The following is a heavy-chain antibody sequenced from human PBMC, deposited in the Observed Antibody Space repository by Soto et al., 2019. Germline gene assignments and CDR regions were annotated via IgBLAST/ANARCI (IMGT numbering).Heavy chain of an antibody. CDR1: GGSITSDSYY. Sequence: QVQLQESGPGLVKPSQTLSLICNVSGGSITSDSYYWSWIRQHPGNGLEWIGYTYYSGNTYYNPSLRNRVSISVDASTNQFFLEMTSMTAADTAVYFCARDAAAVATTGHYYAHGIFHYWGQGLHVTVSS. CDR3: ARDAAAVATTGHYYAHGIFHY. J-gene: IGHJ4*02. V-gene: IGHV4-31*03. CDR2: TYYSGNT. D-gene: IGHD2-2*01.